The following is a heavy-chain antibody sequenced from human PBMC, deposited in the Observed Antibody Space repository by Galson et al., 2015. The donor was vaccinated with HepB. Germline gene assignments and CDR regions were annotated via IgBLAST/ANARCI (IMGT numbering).Heavy chain of an antibody. CDR2: INPNSGGT. J-gene: IGHJ6*02. Sequence: SVKVSCKASGYTFTGYYMHWVRQAPGQGLEWMGWINPNSGGTNYAQKFQGWVTMTRDTSISTAYMELSRLRSDDTAVDYCARDRRYCSGGSCYGAGYYGMDVWGQGTTVTVSS. V-gene: IGHV1-2*04. CDR1: GYTFTGYY. CDR3: ARDRRYCSGGSCYGAGYYGMDV. D-gene: IGHD2-15*01.